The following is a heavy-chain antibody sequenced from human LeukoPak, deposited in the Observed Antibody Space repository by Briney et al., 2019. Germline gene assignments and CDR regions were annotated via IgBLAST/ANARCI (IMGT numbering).Heavy chain of an antibody. CDR1: GFTFSSYA. V-gene: IGHV3-23*01. D-gene: IGHD2/OR15-2a*01. CDR2: ISGSGGST. J-gene: IGHJ6*03. Sequence: PGGSLRPSCAASGFTFSSYAMSWVRQAPGKGLEWVSAISGSGGSTYCADSVKGRFTISRDSSKNTLYLQMNSLRAEDTAVYYCAKDKPEYGEGYYYMDVWGKGTTVTVSS. CDR3: AKDKPEYGEGYYYMDV.